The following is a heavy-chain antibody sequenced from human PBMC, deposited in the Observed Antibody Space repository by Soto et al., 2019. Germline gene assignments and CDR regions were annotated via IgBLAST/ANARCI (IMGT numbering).Heavy chain of an antibody. CDR2: IYYSGST. V-gene: IGHV4-59*01. Sequence: SETLSLTCTVSGGSISSYYWSWIRQPPGKGLEWIGYIYYSGSTNYNPSLKSRVTISVDTSKNEFSLKLSSVTAADTAVFYCARRYGPSFDYWGQGALVTVSP. D-gene: IGHD1-20*01. CDR1: GGSISSYY. J-gene: IGHJ4*02. CDR3: ARRYGPSFDY.